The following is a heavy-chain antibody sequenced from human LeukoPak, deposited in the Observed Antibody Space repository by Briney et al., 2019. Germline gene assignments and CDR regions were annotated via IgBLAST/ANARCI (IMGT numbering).Heavy chain of an antibody. J-gene: IGHJ3*02. CDR2: ISAYNGNT. D-gene: IGHD3-3*01. Sequence: GASVKVSCKASGYTFTSYGISWVRQAPGQGLEWMGWISAYNGNTNYAQKLQGRVTMTTDTSTSTAYMELRSLRSDDTAVYYCARVRFLEWLLYSLPLDAFDIWGQGTMVTVSS. V-gene: IGHV1-18*01. CDR1: GYTFTSYG. CDR3: ARVRFLEWLLYSLPLDAFDI.